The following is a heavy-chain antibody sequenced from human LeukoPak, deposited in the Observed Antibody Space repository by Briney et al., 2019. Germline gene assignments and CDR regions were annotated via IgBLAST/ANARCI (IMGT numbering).Heavy chain of an antibody. CDR1: GGSISSSSYY. CDR2: IYYSGST. CDR3: ARVVTMVRGVIRPSHFDY. Sequence: PSETLSLTCTVSGGSISSSSYYWGWIRQPPGKGLEWIGSIYYSGSTYYNPSLKSRVTISVDTSKNQFSLKLSSVTAAGTAVYYCARVVTMVRGVIRPSHFDYWGQGTLVTVSS. V-gene: IGHV4-39*07. J-gene: IGHJ4*02. D-gene: IGHD3-10*01.